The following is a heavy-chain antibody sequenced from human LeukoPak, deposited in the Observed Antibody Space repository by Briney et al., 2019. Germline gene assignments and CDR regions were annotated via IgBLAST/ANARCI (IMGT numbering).Heavy chain of an antibody. CDR2: IYYSGST. J-gene: IGHJ4*02. Sequence: SETLSLXCTVSGGSSSSYYWSWIRQPPGKGLEWIGYIYYSGSTNYNPSLKSRVTISVDTSKNQFSLKLSSVTAADTAVYYCARYVWGSYPTFEDYWGQGTLVTVSS. CDR1: GGSSSSYY. CDR3: ARYVWGSYPTFEDY. D-gene: IGHD3-16*02. V-gene: IGHV4-59*01.